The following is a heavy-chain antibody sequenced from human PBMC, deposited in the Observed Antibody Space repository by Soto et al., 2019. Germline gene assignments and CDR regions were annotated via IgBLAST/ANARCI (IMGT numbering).Heavy chain of an antibody. J-gene: IGHJ6*02. CDR3: VKATSGGLLYYGMEV. Sequence: GGSLRLSCAASGFTFSTIAMACVRQAPGEGLEWVSSISPSGDYAYFADSVKGRFTMSRDNSKNTVYLQLDSLRVEDTATYYCVKATSGGLLYYGMEVWGQGTTVTVSS. CDR1: GFTFSTIA. CDR2: ISPSGDYA. D-gene: IGHD1-26*01. V-gene: IGHV3-23*01.